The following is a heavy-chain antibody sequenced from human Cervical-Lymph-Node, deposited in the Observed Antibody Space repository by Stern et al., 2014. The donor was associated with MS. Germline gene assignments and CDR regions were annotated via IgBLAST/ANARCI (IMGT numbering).Heavy chain of an antibody. J-gene: IGHJ4*02. V-gene: IGHV3-33*01. CDR2: AWYDGSTA. D-gene: IGHD5-24*01. CDR3: ARGHIPYAYNYLFDY. Sequence: VQLVESGGGVVQPGTSLRLSCAASGFTFSRYGMHWVRQAPGKGLEWVALAWYDGSTAYYTNSVKGRFTISRDNSKNTLSLQMNSLTAEDTAVYYCARGHIPYAYNYLFDYWGQGTLVTVSS. CDR1: GFTFSRYG.